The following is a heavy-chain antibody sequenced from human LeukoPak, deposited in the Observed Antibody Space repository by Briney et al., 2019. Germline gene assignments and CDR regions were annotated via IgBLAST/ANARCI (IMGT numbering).Heavy chain of an antibody. J-gene: IGHJ6*02. CDR1: GYTFTSYD. CDR3: ARGALVDSSGYYYDPPLYYYGMDV. CDR2: MNPNSGNT. Sequence: ASVTVSCKASGYTFTSYDINWVRQATGQGLEWMGWMNPNSGNTGYAQKFQGRVTMTRNTSISTAYMELSSLRSEDTAVYYCARGALVDSSGYYYDPPLYYYGMDVWGQGTTVTVSS. V-gene: IGHV1-8*01. D-gene: IGHD3-22*01.